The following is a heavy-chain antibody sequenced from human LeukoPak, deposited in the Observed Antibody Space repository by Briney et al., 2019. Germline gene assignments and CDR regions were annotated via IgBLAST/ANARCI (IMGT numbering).Heavy chain of an antibody. CDR2: FYTSANT. CDR1: GDSFSGYY. J-gene: IGHJ6*03. D-gene: IGHD3-22*01. Sequence: PSDTLSLTCTVSGDSFSGYYGSWIRQPPGQGLEWIGYFYTSANTNYNPSLKSRVTMSVDTSKNQFSLKLTSVTAADTAVYYCARGLRDEERHYGYYYMDVWGKGTTVTVSS. V-gene: IGHV4-4*09. CDR3: ARGLRDEERHYGYYYMDV.